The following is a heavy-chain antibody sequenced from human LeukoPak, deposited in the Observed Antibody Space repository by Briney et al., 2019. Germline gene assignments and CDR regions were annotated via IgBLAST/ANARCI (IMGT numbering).Heavy chain of an antibody. CDR2: MHYSGST. J-gene: IGHJ4*02. V-gene: IGHV4-59*12. CDR1: GGSISSSY. CDR3: ARGEYSSGWYYDY. D-gene: IGHD6-19*01. Sequence: PSETLSLTCTVSGGSISSSYWNWIRQPPGKGLEWIGYMHYSGSTNYNPSLKSRVTISVDTSKNQFSLKLSSVTAADTAVYYCARGEYSSGWYYDYWGQGTLVTVSS.